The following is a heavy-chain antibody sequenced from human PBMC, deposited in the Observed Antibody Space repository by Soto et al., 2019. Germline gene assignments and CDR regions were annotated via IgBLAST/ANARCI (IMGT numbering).Heavy chain of an antibody. Sequence: QAQLVESGGGVVQPGRSLRLSCAASGFSFNNYAMHWVRQAPGKGLEWVTLISDDGSKKYFADSVKGRFTVSRDNSKNTLFLEMNSLKSEDTAVYYCAKSAHPAVVTLYYFDSWGQGTLVTVSS. CDR2: ISDDGSKK. CDR3: AKSAHPAVVTLYYFDS. J-gene: IGHJ4*02. CDR1: GFSFNNYA. D-gene: IGHD2-21*02. V-gene: IGHV3-30*18.